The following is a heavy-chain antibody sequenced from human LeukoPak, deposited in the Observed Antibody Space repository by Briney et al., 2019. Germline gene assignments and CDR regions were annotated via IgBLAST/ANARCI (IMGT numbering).Heavy chain of an antibody. Sequence: PGGSLRLSCAASRFTFSSYSMNWVRQAPGKGLEWVSSISSRSSYIYYADSVKGRFTISRDNAKNSLYLQMNSLRAEDTAVYYCARDATIDRYYDFWSGQNWFDPWGQGTLVTVSS. CDR1: RFTFSSYS. CDR2: ISSRSSYI. D-gene: IGHD3-3*01. CDR3: ARDATIDRYYDFWSGQNWFDP. J-gene: IGHJ5*02. V-gene: IGHV3-21*01.